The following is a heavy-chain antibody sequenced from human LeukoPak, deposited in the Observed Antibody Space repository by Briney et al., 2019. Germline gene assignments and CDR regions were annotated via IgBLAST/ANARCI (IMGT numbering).Heavy chain of an antibody. V-gene: IGHV3-23*01. CDR2: ISGSGGST. CDR3: ARGTDGEITMVRGDAIDY. CDR1: GFTFSSYA. Sequence: TGGSLRLSCAASGFTFSSYAMSWVRQAPGKGLEWVSAISGSGGSTYYADSVKGRFTISRDNAKNSLYLQMNSLRAEDTAVYYCARGTDGEITMVRGDAIDYWGQGTLVTVSS. J-gene: IGHJ4*02. D-gene: IGHD3-10*01.